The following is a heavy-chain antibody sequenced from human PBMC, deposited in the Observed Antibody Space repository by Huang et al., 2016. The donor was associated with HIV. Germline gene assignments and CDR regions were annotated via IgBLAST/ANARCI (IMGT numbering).Heavy chain of an antibody. CDR1: GFTFSSYS. CDR3: AMGYGPFDF. CDR2: ISSPGSAK. V-gene: IGHV3-48*01. Sequence: EVHLVESGGGLVQPGGSLRLSCAASGFTFSSYSMNWVRQTPGKGLEWVSYISSPGSAKYYADSGKDRFTISRDNANNSLYLQMNSLRAEDAGVYFCAMGYGPFDFWGQGTLVTVSS. J-gene: IGHJ4*02. D-gene: IGHD5-18*01.